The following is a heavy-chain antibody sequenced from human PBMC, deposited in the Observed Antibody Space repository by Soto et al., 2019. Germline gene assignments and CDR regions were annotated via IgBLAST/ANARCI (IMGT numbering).Heavy chain of an antibody. Sequence: GGSLRLSCAASGFTFSSYAMSWVRQAPGKGLEWVSASSGSGGSTYYADSVKGRFTITRDNSKNTLYMQMNSLRAEGTAVYYGAKVGAAGGAFDNWGQGTMVTVSS. CDR1: GFTFSSYA. V-gene: IGHV3-23*01. CDR2: SSGSGGST. CDR3: AKVGAAGGAFDN. D-gene: IGHD6-13*01. J-gene: IGHJ3*02.